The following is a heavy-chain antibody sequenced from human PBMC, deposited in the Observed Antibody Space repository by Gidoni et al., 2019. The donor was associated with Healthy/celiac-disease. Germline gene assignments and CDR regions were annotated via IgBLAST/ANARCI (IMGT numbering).Heavy chain of an antibody. CDR2: ISYDGSNK. J-gene: IGHJ4*02. Sequence: QVQLVESGGGVVQPGRSLRLSCAASGFTFSSYGMHWVRQAPGKGLDWVAVISYDGSNKYYADSVKGRFTISRDNSKNTLYLQMNSLRAEDTAVYYCAKDYYGSGRVGDFDYWGQGTLVTVSS. D-gene: IGHD3-10*01. CDR3: AKDYYGSGRVGDFDY. V-gene: IGHV3-30*18. CDR1: GFTFSSYG.